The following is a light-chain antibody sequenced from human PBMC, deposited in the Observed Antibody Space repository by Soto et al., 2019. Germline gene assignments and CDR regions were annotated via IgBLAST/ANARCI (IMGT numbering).Light chain of an antibody. CDR2: AAS. Sequence: DIQMTQSPSSLSASLGDRVTITCRASQSISNYLNWYQQKPGKAPKVLIYAASILESGVPSRFSGSGSATDFTLTINSLQPGDFETYYCQQSSKTQYNFGKGTKADI. J-gene: IGKJ2*01. CDR3: QQSSKTQYN. CDR1: QSISNY. V-gene: IGKV1-39*01.